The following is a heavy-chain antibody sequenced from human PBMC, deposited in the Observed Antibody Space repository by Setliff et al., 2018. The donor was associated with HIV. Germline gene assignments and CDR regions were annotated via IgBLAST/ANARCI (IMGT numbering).Heavy chain of an antibody. Sequence: SETLCLTCTVSDGSVSSTGYYWSWLRQHPGKGLEWIGNIYYSGSTNYNPSLKSRLTISLDTSNTQFSLKLSSVTAADTAVYFCAREKYKFGYQVYFFDSWGQGTLVTVSS. V-gene: IGHV4-31*03. CDR1: DGSVSSTGYY. CDR3: AREKYKFGYQVYFFDS. D-gene: IGHD5-12*01. J-gene: IGHJ4*02. CDR2: IYYSGST.